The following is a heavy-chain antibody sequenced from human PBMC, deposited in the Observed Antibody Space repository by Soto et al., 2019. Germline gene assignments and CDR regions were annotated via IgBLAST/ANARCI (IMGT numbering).Heavy chain of an antibody. CDR3: ARGRITIFGVVRYYYGMDV. CDR1: GGSFSGYY. CDR2: INHSGST. V-gene: IGHV4-34*01. D-gene: IGHD3-3*01. Sequence: ASETLSLTCTVSGGSFSGYYWSWIRQPPGKGLEWIGEINHSGSTNYNPSLKSRVTISVDTSKNQFSLKLSSVTAADTAVYYCARGRITIFGVVRYYYGMDVWGQGTTVTVSS. J-gene: IGHJ6*02.